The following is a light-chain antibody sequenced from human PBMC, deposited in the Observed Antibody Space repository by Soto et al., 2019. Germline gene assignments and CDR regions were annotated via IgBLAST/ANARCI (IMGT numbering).Light chain of an antibody. Sequence: QSVLTQPPSASGTPGQRVTIACSGSSSNIGSNYIYWYQQLPGTAPKLLIYNNNQRPSGVPDRFSGSKSGTSASLAISGLRSEDEANYYCAAWDDSRSGWVFGGGTKLTVL. V-gene: IGLV1-47*02. CDR2: NNN. J-gene: IGLJ3*02. CDR1: SSNIGSNY. CDR3: AAWDDSRSGWV.